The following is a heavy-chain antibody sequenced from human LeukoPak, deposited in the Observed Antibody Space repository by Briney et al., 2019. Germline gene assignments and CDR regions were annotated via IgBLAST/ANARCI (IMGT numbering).Heavy chain of an antibody. CDR2: INHSGST. CDR1: GGSFSGYY. D-gene: IGHD6-13*01. Sequence: SETLSLTCAVYGGSFSGYYWSWIRQPPGKGLEWIGEINHSGSTNYNPSLKSRVTISVDTSKNQFSLKLSSVTAADTAVYYCAVTFIAAAGDDAFDIWGKGQWSPSLQ. CDR3: AVTFIAAAGDDAFDI. V-gene: IGHV4-34*01. J-gene: IGHJ3*02.